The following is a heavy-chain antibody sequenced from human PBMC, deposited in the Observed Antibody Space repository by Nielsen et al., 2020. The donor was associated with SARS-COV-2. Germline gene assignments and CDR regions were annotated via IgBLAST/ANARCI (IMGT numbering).Heavy chain of an antibody. CDR3: ARDLAAAGTERYYYYYMDV. CDR1: GFTFSSYS. Sequence: GGSLRLSCAASGFTFSSYSMNWVRQAPGKGLEWVSSISSSGSYIYYADSVKGRFTISRDNAKNSLYLQMNSLRAEDTAVYYCARDLAAAGTERYYYYYMDVWGKGTTVTVSS. J-gene: IGHJ6*03. CDR2: ISSSGSYI. D-gene: IGHD6-13*01. V-gene: IGHV3-21*01.